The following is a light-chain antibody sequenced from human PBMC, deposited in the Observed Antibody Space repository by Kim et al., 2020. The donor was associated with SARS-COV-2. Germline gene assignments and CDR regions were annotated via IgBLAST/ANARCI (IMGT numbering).Light chain of an antibody. V-gene: IGKV3-15*01. CDR3: QQYENWPPYT. J-gene: IGKJ2*01. CDR1: QSVNTN. Sequence: EVVMTQSPATLSLSPGERATLSCRASQSVNTNLAWYQQQPGQAPRLLIYGASTRATDIPARFSGSGSGTEFTLIISSLQSEDIAVYYCQQYENWPPYTFGQGTKLEI. CDR2: GAS.